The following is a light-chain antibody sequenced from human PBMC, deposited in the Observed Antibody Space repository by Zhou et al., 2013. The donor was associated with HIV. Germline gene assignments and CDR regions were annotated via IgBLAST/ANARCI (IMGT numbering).Light chain of an antibody. CDR2: AAS. J-gene: IGKJ3*01. Sequence: DIQMTQSPSSLSASVGDRVTITCRASQGISNYLAWYQQKPGKVPKLLIYAASTLQSGVPSRFSGSGSGTDFTLTISRLEPEDFAVYYCQQYGTSFTFGPGTKVEFK. CDR3: QQYGTSFT. CDR1: QGISNY. V-gene: IGKV1-27*01.